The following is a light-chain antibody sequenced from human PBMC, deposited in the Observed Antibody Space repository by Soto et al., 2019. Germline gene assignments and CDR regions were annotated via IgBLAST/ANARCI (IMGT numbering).Light chain of an antibody. J-gene: IGLJ1*01. CDR2: AND. CDR1: SSNIGTNN. V-gene: IGLV1-40*01. CDR3: QSYDSSLNGPYV. Sequence: QSVLTQPPSVSGAPGQRVTISCTGSSSNIGTNNVHWYQHLPGAAPKVLIYANDNRPSGVPDRFSVSKSGTSASLAITGLQAEDEADYYCQSYDSSLNGPYVFGTGTKVTVL.